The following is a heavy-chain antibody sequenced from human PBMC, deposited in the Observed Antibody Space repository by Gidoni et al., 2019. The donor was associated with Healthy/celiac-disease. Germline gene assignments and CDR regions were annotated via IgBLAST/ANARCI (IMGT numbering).Heavy chain of an antibody. J-gene: IGHJ6*03. CDR3: ARGFIVDTAMASTYYYYMDV. D-gene: IGHD5-18*01. V-gene: IGHV4-59*01. CDR2: IYYSGST. Sequence: VQLQESGPGLVKPSETLSLTCTVTGGSNISYYWSWIRQPPGKGLEGIVYIYYSGSTNYNPALKSRVTISVDTSKNQFSLKLSSVTAADTAVYYCARGFIVDTAMASTYYYYMDVWGKGTTVTVSS. CDR1: GGSNISYY.